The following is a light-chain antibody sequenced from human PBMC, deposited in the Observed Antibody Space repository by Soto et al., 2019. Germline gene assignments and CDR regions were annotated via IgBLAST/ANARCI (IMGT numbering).Light chain of an antibody. CDR1: QTISSW. CDR2: KTS. CDR3: QYLNGVPTIT. J-gene: IGKJ5*01. V-gene: IGKV1-5*03. Sequence: DIQMTQSPSTLSGSVGDRVTITCRASQTISSWLAWYQQKPGKAPKLLIYKTSTLKSGVPSRFSGSGSGTDFSLTITGLQPEDFATYYCQYLNGVPTITFGQGTRLEI.